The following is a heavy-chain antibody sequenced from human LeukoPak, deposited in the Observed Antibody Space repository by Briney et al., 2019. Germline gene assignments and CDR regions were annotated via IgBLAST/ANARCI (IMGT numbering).Heavy chain of an antibody. Sequence: GESLRLSCAASGFTFSSYSMNWVRQAPGKGLEWVSYISSSSSTIYYADSVKGRFTISRDNAKNSLYLQMNSLRAEDTAVYYCARDIKSGYLWFDPWGQGTLVTVSS. CDR1: GFTFSSYS. V-gene: IGHV3-48*01. CDR3: ARDIKSGYLWFDP. CDR2: ISSSSSTI. D-gene: IGHD5-12*01. J-gene: IGHJ5*02.